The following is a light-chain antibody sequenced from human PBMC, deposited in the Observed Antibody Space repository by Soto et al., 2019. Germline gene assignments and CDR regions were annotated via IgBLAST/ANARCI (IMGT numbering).Light chain of an antibody. J-gene: IGKJ5*01. CDR2: GAS. V-gene: IGKV3D-20*02. CDR1: QSAGSSF. Sequence: DIVLTQSPGTLSLSPGDRATLSCRASQSAGSSFLAWYQQKPGQAPRLLIYGASSRATGIPDRFRGSGSGTDFTLTISSLEPEDFAVYYCQQRSNWLATFGQGTLLE. CDR3: QQRSNWLAT.